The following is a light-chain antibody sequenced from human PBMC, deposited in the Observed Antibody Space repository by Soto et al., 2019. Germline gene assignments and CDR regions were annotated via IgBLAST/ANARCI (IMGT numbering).Light chain of an antibody. CDR2: GAS. J-gene: IGKJ3*01. Sequence: EIVMTQSPATLSVAPGEGATLSCRASQSVSSNLAWYQQKPGQAPRLLIYGASTRATGIPARFSGSGSETEFTLTISSLQSEDSALYYCQHYSSWPTFGPGTKVDIK. V-gene: IGKV3-15*01. CDR3: QHYSSWPT. CDR1: QSVSSN.